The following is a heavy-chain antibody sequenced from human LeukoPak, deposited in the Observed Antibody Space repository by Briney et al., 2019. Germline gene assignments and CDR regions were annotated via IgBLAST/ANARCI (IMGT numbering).Heavy chain of an antibody. CDR2: IKQDGSER. D-gene: IGHD1-14*01. CDR3: ARLPGTSHFDY. V-gene: IGHV3-7*01. Sequence: PGGSLRLSCADSGFTFSSYWMTWVRQAPGKGLEWVANIKQDGSERNYLDSVKGRFTISRDNAKNSLYLQMNSLRAEDTAVYYCARLPGTSHFDYWGQGTLVTVSS. CDR1: GFTFSSYW. J-gene: IGHJ4*02.